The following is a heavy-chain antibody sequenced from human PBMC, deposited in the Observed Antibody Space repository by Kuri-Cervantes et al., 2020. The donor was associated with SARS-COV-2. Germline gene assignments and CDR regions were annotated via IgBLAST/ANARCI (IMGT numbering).Heavy chain of an antibody. CDR2: INHSGST. V-gene: IGHV4-34*01. J-gene: IGHJ5*02. CDR1: GGSFSGYY. Sequence: SQTLSLTCAVYGGSFSGYYWSWIRQPPGKGLEWIGEINHSGSTNYNPSLKGRVTISVDTSKNQFSLKLSSVTAADTAVYYCARLQPEINYYDSSGYYNWFDPWGQGTLVTVS. D-gene: IGHD3-22*01. CDR3: ARLQPEINYYDSSGYYNWFDP.